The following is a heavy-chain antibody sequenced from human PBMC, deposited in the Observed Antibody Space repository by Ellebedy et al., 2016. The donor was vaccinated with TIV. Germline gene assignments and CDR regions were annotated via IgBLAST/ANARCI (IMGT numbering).Heavy chain of an antibody. V-gene: IGHV3-7*03. J-gene: IGHJ4*02. CDR1: GFTLGSYW. CDR3: ARAVGGSSSL. CDR2: INQDGSEK. D-gene: IGHD6-13*01. Sequence: GESLKISCAASGFTLGSYWMSWVRQAPGKGLEWVANINQDGSEKYYVDSVKGRFPISRDNAKNSLYLQMNSPRAEDTAVYYCARAVGGSSSLWGQGTLVTVSS.